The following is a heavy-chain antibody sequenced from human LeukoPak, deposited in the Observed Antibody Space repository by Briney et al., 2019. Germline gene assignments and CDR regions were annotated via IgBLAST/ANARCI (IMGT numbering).Heavy chain of an antibody. CDR1: GGSFSGYY. CDR2: INHSGST. Sequence: SETLSLTCAVYGGSFSGYYWSWIRQPPGKGLEWIGEINHSGSTNYNPSLKSRVTISVDTSKNQFSLKLSSVTAADTAVYYCARWGKRITMARGVRGMDVWGQGTTVTVSS. D-gene: IGHD3-10*01. V-gene: IGHV4-34*01. CDR3: ARWGKRITMARGVRGMDV. J-gene: IGHJ6*02.